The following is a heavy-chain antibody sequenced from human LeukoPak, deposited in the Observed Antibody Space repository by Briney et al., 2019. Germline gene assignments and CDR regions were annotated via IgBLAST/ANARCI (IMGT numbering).Heavy chain of an antibody. V-gene: IGHV4-39*01. CDR1: GGSINSYGYY. J-gene: IGHJ4*02. D-gene: IGHD1-26*01. CDR3: ARQGVGATDF. Sequence: SETLSLTCSVSGGSINSYGYYWAWIPQPPGKRPEWIGSIFYSGSTHYNPSLQSRITISADTSKGQFSLKLSSVTAADTAVYYCARQGVGATDFWGQGSLVTVSS. CDR2: IFYSGST.